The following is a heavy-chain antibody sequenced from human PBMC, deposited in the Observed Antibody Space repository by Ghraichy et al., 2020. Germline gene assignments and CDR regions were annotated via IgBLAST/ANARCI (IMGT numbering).Heavy chain of an antibody. CDR2: INAGNGNT. CDR1: GYTFTSYA. V-gene: IGHV1-3*01. D-gene: IGHD4-23*01. CDR3: ARGGYGGNDFQH. J-gene: IGHJ1*01. Sequence: ASVKVSCKASGYTFTSYAMHWVRQAPGQRLEWMGWINAGNGNTKYSQKFQGRVTITRDTSASTAYMEMSSLRSEDTAVYYCARGGYGGNDFQHWGQGTLVTVSS.